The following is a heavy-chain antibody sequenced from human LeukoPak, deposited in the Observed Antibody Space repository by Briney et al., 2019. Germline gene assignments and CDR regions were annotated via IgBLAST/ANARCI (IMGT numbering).Heavy chain of an antibody. CDR1: GDSISSSRHS. CDR2: ISYSGST. D-gene: IGHD2-2*01. CDR3: VRIYCTSTSCYGDSYYGMDV. Sequence: SETLSLTCTVSGDSISSSRHSWGWIRQPPGKGLEWIGSISYSGSTYYNPSLKTRVTMSVDTSENQFSLKLSSVTAADSSVYYCVRIYCTSTSCYGDSYYGMDVWGQGTTVTVSS. V-gene: IGHV4-39*01. J-gene: IGHJ6*02.